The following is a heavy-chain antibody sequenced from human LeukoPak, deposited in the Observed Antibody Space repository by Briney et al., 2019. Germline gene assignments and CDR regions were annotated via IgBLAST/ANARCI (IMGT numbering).Heavy chain of an antibody. CDR3: ARYSSSWSYYYGMGV. Sequence: PSETLSLTCTVSGGSISSGGYSWSWIRQPPGKGLEWIGYIYHSGSTYYNPSLKSRVTISVDRSKNQFSLKLSSVTAADTAVYYCARYSSSWSYYYGMGVWGQGTTVTVSS. CDR2: IYHSGST. J-gene: IGHJ6*02. D-gene: IGHD6-6*01. V-gene: IGHV4-30-2*01. CDR1: GGSISSGGYS.